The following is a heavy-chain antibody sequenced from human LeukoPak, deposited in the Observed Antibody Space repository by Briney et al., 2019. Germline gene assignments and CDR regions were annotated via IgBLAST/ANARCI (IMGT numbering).Heavy chain of an antibody. J-gene: IGHJ4*02. Sequence: GGSLRLSCAASGFTVSDNYMSWVRLAPGKGLECVSVIYSGGSTYYADSVKGRFTISRDNARNSLYLQMNSLRDEDTAVYYCARNPHSSGWYPLDYWGQGTLVTVSS. CDR1: GFTVSDNY. CDR3: ARNPHSSGWYPLDY. D-gene: IGHD6-19*01. CDR2: IYSGGST. V-gene: IGHV3-66*01.